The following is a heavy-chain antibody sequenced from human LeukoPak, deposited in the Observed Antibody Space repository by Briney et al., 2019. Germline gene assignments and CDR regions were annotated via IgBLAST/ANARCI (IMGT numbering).Heavy chain of an antibody. J-gene: IGHJ3*02. CDR3: ARRRGVGVDTNAFDI. V-gene: IGHV1-2*02. CDR2: ISPDSVEK. Sequence: ASVKVSCKASGYTFSDYYMHWVRQAPAQGLEWMAWISPDSVEKKYAQKFQGRVTMTRDTSISTAYMELSRRTSDDTAVYYCARRRGVGVDTNAFDIWGQGTMVTVSS. CDR1: GYTFSDYY. D-gene: IGHD3-3*01.